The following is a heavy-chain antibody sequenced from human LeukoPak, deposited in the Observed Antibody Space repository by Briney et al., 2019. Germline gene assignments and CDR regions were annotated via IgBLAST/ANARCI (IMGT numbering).Heavy chain of an antibody. CDR1: GFTFSSYW. D-gene: IGHD6-13*01. V-gene: IGHV3-66*01. CDR2: IYSGGST. Sequence: GGSLRLSCAASGFTFSSYWMHWVRQAPGKGLEWVSVIYSGGSTYYADSVKGRFTISRDNSKNTLYLQMNSLRAEDTAVYYCARDSIRQQLALDYWGQGTLVTVSS. J-gene: IGHJ4*02. CDR3: ARDSIRQQLALDY.